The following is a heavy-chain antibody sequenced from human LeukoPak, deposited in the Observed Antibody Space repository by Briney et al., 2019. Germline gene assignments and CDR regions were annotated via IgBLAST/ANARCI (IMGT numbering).Heavy chain of an antibody. J-gene: IGHJ4*02. D-gene: IGHD6-13*01. CDR3: ARESRGSSSWYVEYSSGRSLDY. Sequence: SETLSLTCTVSGGSISSYYWSWIRQPAGKGLEWIGRIYTSGSTNYNPSLKSRVTMSVDTSKNQFSLKLSSVTAADTAVYYCARESRGSSSWYVEYSSGRSLDYWGQGTLVTVSS. CDR1: GGSISSYY. CDR2: IYTSGST. V-gene: IGHV4-4*07.